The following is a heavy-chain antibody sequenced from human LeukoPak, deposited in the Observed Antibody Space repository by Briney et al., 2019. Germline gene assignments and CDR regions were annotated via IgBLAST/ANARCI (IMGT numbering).Heavy chain of an antibody. CDR1: GYTFTSYG. Sequence: ASVKVSCKASGYTFTSYGISWVRQAPGQGLEWMGWISAYNGNTNYAQKLQGRVTMTTDTSTSTAYMELRSLRSDDTAVCYCARGDQYSSHSKLDYWGQGTLVTVSS. J-gene: IGHJ4*02. V-gene: IGHV1-18*01. CDR2: ISAYNGNT. D-gene: IGHD6-6*01. CDR3: ARGDQYSSHSKLDY.